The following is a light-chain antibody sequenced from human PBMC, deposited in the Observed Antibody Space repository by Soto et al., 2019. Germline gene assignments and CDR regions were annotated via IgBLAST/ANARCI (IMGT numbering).Light chain of an antibody. CDR1: QSVSSSS. CDR2: GAS. V-gene: IGKV3-20*01. J-gene: IGKJ1*01. CDR3: QQFYYSPWT. Sequence: ESVLTQSPGTLSLSPGERATLSCRASQSVSSSSLAWYQQKPGQAPRLLIYGASSRATGIPDRFSGSGSGTDFTLTISRLEPEDFAVYYCQQFYYSPWTFGQGTKVEIK.